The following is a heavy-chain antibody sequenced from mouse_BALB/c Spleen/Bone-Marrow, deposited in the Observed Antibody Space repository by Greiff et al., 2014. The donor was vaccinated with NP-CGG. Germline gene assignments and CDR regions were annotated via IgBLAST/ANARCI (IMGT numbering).Heavy chain of an antibody. CDR3: ARNHRGYYFDY. Sequence: QVQLKESGPGLVQPSQSLSITCTVSGFSLTTYGVHWVRQSPGKGLEWLGVICTGGSTDYNAAFISRLSISKDSSKSQVFFEMNSLQANDTAIYYCARNHRGYYFDYWGQGTTLTVSS. D-gene: IGHD3-1*01. CDR1: GFSLTTYG. V-gene: IGHV2-2*02. J-gene: IGHJ2*01. CDR2: ICTGGST.